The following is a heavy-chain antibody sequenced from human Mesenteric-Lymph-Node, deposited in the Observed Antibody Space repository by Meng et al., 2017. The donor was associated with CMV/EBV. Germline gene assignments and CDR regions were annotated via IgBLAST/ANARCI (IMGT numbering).Heavy chain of an antibody. CDR2: ISAYNGHT. V-gene: IGHV1-18*01. Sequence: ASNYSFASYGINWVRQAPGQGLEWMAWISAYNGHTNYAQNLQGRLTLTTDTSTTTAYMELRSLRSDDTAVYYCARDIVRGVIMAFDYWGQGTLVTVSS. J-gene: IGHJ4*02. CDR1: NYSFASYG. D-gene: IGHD3-10*01. CDR3: ARDIVRGVIMAFDY.